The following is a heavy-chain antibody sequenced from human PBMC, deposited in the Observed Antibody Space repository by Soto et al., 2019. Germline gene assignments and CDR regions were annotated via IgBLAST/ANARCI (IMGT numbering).Heavy chain of an antibody. V-gene: IGHV4-31*03. CDR2: IYYSGST. D-gene: IGHD3-10*01. CDR1: GGSISSGGYY. Sequence: QVQLQESGPGLVKPSQTLSLTCTVSGGSISSGGYYWNWIRQHPGKGLEWIGYIYYSGSTYYNPSLKSRVTISVDTSKIQFSLKLSSVTATDTAVYYCARCGGSGSYISYWGQGTLVTVSS. J-gene: IGHJ4*02. CDR3: ARCGGSGSYISY.